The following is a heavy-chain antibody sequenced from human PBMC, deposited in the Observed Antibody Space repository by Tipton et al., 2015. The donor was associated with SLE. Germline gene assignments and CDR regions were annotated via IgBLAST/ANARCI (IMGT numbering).Heavy chain of an antibody. CDR2: IYYSGST. CDR1: GGSFSGYD. V-gene: IGHV4-34*01. CDR3: ARSTAWLVVDPEYFQH. J-gene: IGHJ1*01. D-gene: IGHD3-22*01. Sequence: TLSLTCAVYGGSFSGYDWSWIRQPPGKGLEWIGSIYYSGSTNYNPSLKSRVTISVDTSKNQFSLKLSSVTAADTAVYYCARSTAWLVVDPEYFQHWGQGTLVTVSS.